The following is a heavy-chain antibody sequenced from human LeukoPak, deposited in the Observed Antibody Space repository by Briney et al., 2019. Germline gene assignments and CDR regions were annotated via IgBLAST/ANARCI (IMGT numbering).Heavy chain of an antibody. Sequence: PGGSLRLSCAASGFTFSSYWMSWVRQAPGKGLEWVANIKQDGSEKYYVDSVKGRFTISRDNAKNSLYLQMNSLRAEDTAVYYCAKDRYYDFWSGYYPYFDYWGQGTLVTVSS. CDR3: AKDRYYDFWSGYYPYFDY. V-gene: IGHV3-7*03. J-gene: IGHJ4*02. D-gene: IGHD3-3*01. CDR1: GFTFSSYW. CDR2: IKQDGSEK.